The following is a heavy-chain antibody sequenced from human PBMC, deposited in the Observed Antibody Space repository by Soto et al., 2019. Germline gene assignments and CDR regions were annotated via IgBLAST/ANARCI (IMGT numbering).Heavy chain of an antibody. CDR3: AKDKPAAGSQWLVPI. D-gene: IGHD6-19*01. J-gene: IGHJ4*02. V-gene: IGHV3-23*01. CDR1: GFTFSSCA. CDR2: ISDSGGST. Sequence: GGSLRLSCAASGFTFSSCAMTWVRQSPGMGLQWVSAISDSGGSTYYADSVRGRFTISRDNSKNTLYLQLNSLGAEDTAVYYCAKDKPAAGSQWLVPIWGRGTLVTVSS.